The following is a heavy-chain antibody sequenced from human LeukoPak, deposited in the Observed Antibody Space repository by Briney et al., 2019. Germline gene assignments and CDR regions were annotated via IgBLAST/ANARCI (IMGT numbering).Heavy chain of an antibody. CDR2: ISGSGRDT. V-gene: IGHV3-23*01. CDR3: VKEYTGSFYNFENWFDP. Sequence: GGSLRLSCSASGLTLSIYAMGWVRQAPGKGLQWVAGISGSGRDTYSAESVKGRFTISRDNVNNTVFLHMNSLRVEDTAIYYCVKEYTGSFYNFENWFDPWGQGTLVTVSS. J-gene: IGHJ5*02. D-gene: IGHD3-10*01. CDR1: GLTLSIYA.